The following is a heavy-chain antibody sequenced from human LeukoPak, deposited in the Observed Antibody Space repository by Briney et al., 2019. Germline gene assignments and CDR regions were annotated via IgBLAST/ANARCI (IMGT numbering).Heavy chain of an antibody. J-gene: IGHJ5*02. D-gene: IGHD3-10*01. CDR2: IYYSGST. Sequence: SETLSLTCTVSGGSISVSSYYWGWIRQPPGKGLEWIGRIYYSGSTYYNPSLKSRVTISVDTSKNQFSLKLSYLTAADTTVYYCARDEHNMVRGVFSAGRFDPWGQGTLVTVSS. CDR1: GGSISVSSYY. CDR3: ARDEHNMVRGVFSAGRFDP. V-gene: IGHV4-39*02.